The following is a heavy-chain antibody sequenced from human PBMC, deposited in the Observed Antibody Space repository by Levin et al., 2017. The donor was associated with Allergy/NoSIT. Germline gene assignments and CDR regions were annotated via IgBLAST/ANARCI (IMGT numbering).Heavy chain of an antibody. Sequence: SVKVSCKASGGTFSSDSFSWVRQAPGQGLEWMGRIIPIVDITNYAQKFQGRVTITADKSTSTAYMGLSSLTSDDTAVYYCARGGDYGSGTYLEEPFDSWGLGTLVTVSS. CDR1: GGTFSSDS. J-gene: IGHJ4*02. CDR2: IIPIVDIT. V-gene: IGHV1-69*04. D-gene: IGHD3-10*01. CDR3: ARGGDYGSGTYLEEPFDS.